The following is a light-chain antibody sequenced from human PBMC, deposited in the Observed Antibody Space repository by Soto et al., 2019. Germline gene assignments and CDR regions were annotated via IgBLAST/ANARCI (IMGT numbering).Light chain of an antibody. Sequence: EIHMSQSPSILSASVRDSVTITCRASQTIDSWVARYQQKPGKAPKLLVYDATSSESGVSSRLSGSGYGTDFTISIKNLQPDDFATYYCQQNNRLITFGQGTRLDIK. CDR1: QTIDSW. V-gene: IGKV1-5*01. J-gene: IGKJ5*01. CDR2: DAT. CDR3: QQNNRLIT.